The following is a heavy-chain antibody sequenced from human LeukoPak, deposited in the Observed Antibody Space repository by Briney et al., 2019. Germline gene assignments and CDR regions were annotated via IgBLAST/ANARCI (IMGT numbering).Heavy chain of an antibody. Sequence: PSETLSLTCSVSGGSISSYYWTWIRQPPGKGLEWIGYIYYNGNTKSNPSLKSRVTMSVDTSKNQFSLNLNSVTAADTAVFYCAANSADYNTLGSSYKVWGQGTLVTVSS. V-gene: IGHV4-59*08. J-gene: IGHJ4*02. CDR1: GGSISSYY. CDR3: AANSADYNTLGSSYKV. D-gene: IGHD3-10*01. CDR2: IYYNGNT.